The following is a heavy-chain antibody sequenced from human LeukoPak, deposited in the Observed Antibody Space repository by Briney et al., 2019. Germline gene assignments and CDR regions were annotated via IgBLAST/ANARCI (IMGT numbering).Heavy chain of an antibody. Sequence: PGGSLRLSCAASGFTFSDYNMSWIRQAPGKGLEWVSYISSSGSTIYYADSVKGRFTISRDNAKNSLYLQMNSLRAEDTAVYYCARAAVEMATDTVYYFDYWGQGTLVTVSS. CDR3: ARAAVEMATDTVYYFDY. J-gene: IGHJ4*02. V-gene: IGHV3-11*04. CDR1: GFTFSDYN. D-gene: IGHD5-24*01. CDR2: ISSSGSTI.